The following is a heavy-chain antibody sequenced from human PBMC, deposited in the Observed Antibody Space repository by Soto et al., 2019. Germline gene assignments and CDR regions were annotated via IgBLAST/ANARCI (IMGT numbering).Heavy chain of an antibody. D-gene: IGHD6-19*01. CDR1: GFTFSSYG. J-gene: IGHJ5*02. V-gene: IGHV3-33*01. CDR2: IWYDGSNK. CDR3: ARDRSLSSGLTGDWFDP. Sequence: GGSLRLSCAASGFTFSSYGMHWVRQAPGKGLEWVAVIWYDGSNKYYADSVKGRFTISRDNSKNTLYLQMNSLRAEDTAVYYCARDRSLSSGLTGDWFDPWSQGTLVTVSS.